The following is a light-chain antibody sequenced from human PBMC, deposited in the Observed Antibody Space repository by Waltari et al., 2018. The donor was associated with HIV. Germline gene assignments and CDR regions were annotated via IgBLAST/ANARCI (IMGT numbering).Light chain of an antibody. CDR3: GTWDASLTPL. J-gene: IGLJ2*01. CDR2: DNT. V-gene: IGLV1-51*01. CDR1: DSNLGKNF. Sequence: QSVLTQPPSVSAAPGQNVTVSCSGRDSNLGKNFVSWYLQFPGRVPKLLIYDNTKRASGIPDRFAASKSGTSATLAITGLQTGDEAEYYCGTWDASLTPLFGGGTKVTVL.